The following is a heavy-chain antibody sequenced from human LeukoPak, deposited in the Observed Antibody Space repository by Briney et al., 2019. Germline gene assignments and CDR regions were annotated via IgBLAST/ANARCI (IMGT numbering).Heavy chain of an antibody. CDR1: GFTFSSYA. Sequence: GGSLRLSCAACGFTFSSYAMSWVRQAPGKGLEWVSTISGSGGSTDYADSVKGRFALSRDNSKNTLILQVNSLRADDTAVYYCAKFHSPGRVTHFYWYFDLWGRGTLVTVSS. CDR2: ISGSGGST. J-gene: IGHJ2*01. CDR3: AKFHSPGRVTHFYWYFDL. D-gene: IGHD2-21*02. V-gene: IGHV3-23*01.